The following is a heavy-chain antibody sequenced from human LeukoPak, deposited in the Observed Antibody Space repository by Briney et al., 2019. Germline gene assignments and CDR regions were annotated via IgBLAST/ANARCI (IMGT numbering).Heavy chain of an antibody. CDR1: GFTFSSYG. CDR2: INSDGSST. Sequence: PGGSLRLSCAASGFTFSSYGMSWVRQAPGKGLVWVSRINSDGSSTSYADSVKGRFTISRDNAKNTLYLQMNSLRAEDTAVYYCAKNYDYDSSGPPTVSDYWGQGTLVTVSS. V-gene: IGHV3-74*01. J-gene: IGHJ4*02. CDR3: AKNYDYDSSGPPTVSDY. D-gene: IGHD3-22*01.